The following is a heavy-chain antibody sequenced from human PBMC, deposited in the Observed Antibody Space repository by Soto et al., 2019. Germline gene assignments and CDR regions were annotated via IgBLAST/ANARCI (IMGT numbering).Heavy chain of an antibody. Sequence: GGSLRLSCAASGFTFSDYAMTWVRQTPGKGLDWVSSIGGVGADKYYADSVKGRFTISRDNSKGTLYLQMNSLRAEGTAVYYCARDPPLTTSYYYYYYMDVWGKGTTVTVPS. J-gene: IGHJ6*03. CDR3: ARDPPLTTSYYYYYYMDV. D-gene: IGHD4-4*01. V-gene: IGHV3-23*01. CDR2: IGGVGADK. CDR1: GFTFSDYA.